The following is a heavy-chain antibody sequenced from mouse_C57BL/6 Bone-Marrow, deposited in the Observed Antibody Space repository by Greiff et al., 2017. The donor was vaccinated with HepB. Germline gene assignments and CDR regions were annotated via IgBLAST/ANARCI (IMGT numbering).Heavy chain of an antibody. D-gene: IGHD2-4*01. Sequence: EVMLVESGGGLVKPGGSLKLSCAASGFTFSSYAMSWVRQTPEKRLEWVATISDGGSYTYYPDNVKGRFTISRDNAKNNLYLQMSHLKSEDTAMYYCARDQDYYDYDAFAYWGQGTLVTVSA. CDR2: ISDGGSYT. CDR1: GFTFSSYA. J-gene: IGHJ3*01. CDR3: ARDQDYYDYDAFAY. V-gene: IGHV5-4*01.